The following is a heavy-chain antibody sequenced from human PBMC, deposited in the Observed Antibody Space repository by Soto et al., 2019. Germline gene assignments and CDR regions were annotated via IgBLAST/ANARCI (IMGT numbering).Heavy chain of an antibody. CDR3: AREWREIAPNWFDP. CDR2: IYYSGST. J-gene: IGHJ5*02. Sequence: PSETLSLTCALSGCSISSCSYSWGSIRQPPGKGLEWIGDIYYSGSTYYNPSLKSRVTISVDTSNNQFSLKLSSVTAAATAVYYCAREWREIAPNWFDPWGQGTLVTVSS. V-gene: IGHV4-39*07. D-gene: IGHD1-26*01. CDR1: GCSISSCSYS.